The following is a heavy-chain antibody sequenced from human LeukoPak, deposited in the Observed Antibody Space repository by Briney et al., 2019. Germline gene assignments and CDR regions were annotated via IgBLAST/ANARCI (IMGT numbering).Heavy chain of an antibody. CDR2: ISSSGSTI. Sequence: GGPLRLSCAASGFTFSSYEMNWVRQAPGKGLEWVSYISSSGSTIYYADSVKGRFTISRDNAKNSLYLQMNSLRAEDTAVYYCARDRYCGGDCYGFGLDYWGQGTLVTVSS. V-gene: IGHV3-48*03. CDR1: GFTFSSYE. J-gene: IGHJ4*02. CDR3: ARDRYCGGDCYGFGLDY. D-gene: IGHD2-21*02.